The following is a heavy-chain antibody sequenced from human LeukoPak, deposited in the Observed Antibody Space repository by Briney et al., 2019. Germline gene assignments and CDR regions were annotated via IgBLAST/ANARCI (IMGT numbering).Heavy chain of an antibody. V-gene: IGHV3-23*01. J-gene: IGHJ4*02. CDR2: ISGSGGST. Sequence: PGGSLRLSCAASGFTFSSYAMSLVRQAPGKGLGWVSAISGSGGSTYCADSVKGRFTISRDNSKNTLYLQMNSLRAEDTAVYYCAKADVLLWFGEFTHWGQGTLVTVSS. CDR1: GFTFSSYA. CDR3: AKADVLLWFGEFTH. D-gene: IGHD3-10*01.